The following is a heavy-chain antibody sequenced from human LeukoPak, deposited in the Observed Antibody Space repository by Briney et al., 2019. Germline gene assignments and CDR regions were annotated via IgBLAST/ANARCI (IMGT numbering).Heavy chain of an antibody. Sequence: SQTLSLTCTVSGGSISSGGHYWSWIRQPPGKGLEWIGYIYYSGSTNYNPSLKSRVTISVDTSKNQFSLKLSSVTAADTAVYYCARVGSYDSSGYYSFDYWGQGTLVTVSS. CDR2: IYYSGST. J-gene: IGHJ4*02. CDR1: GGSISSGGHY. CDR3: ARVGSYDSSGYYSFDY. D-gene: IGHD3-22*01. V-gene: IGHV4-61*08.